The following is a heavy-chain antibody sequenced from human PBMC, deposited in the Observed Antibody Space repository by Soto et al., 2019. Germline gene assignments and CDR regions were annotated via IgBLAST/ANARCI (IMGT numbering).Heavy chain of an antibody. V-gene: IGHV1-69*01. Sequence: QVQLVQSGAEVKKPGSSVKVSCKASGGTFSTYGINWVRQAPAQGLEWMGGIIPILGTANYAQKFQGRVTIPADESTSTAYMELSSLRSEDTAVYYCARGSYGDYAYWGQGTLVTVSS. J-gene: IGHJ4*02. CDR1: GGTFSTYG. CDR3: ARGSYGDYAY. D-gene: IGHD4-17*01. CDR2: IIPILGTA.